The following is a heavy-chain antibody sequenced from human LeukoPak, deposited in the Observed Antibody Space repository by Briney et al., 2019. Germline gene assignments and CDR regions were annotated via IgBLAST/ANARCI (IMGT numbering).Heavy chain of an antibody. CDR2: ISGSGGST. CDR1: GFTFNTYA. Sequence: GGSLRLSCAASGFTFNTYAMTWVRQAPGKGLEWVSAISGSGGSTYYADSVKGRFTISRDNSKNTLYLQMNSLRAEDTAVYYCAKDLAGYYDSSGYPWGQGTLVTVSS. J-gene: IGHJ4*02. V-gene: IGHV3-23*01. CDR3: AKDLAGYYDSSGYP. D-gene: IGHD3-22*01.